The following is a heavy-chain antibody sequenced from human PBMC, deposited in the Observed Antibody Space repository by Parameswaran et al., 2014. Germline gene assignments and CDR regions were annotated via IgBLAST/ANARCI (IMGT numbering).Heavy chain of an antibody. CDR1: ISNA. Sequence: ISNARLVRQAPGQGLEWMGGIIPIFGTANYAQKFQGRVTITADESTTTAYMELSSLRSDDTAVYYCARDGAAQQLRSWFDPWGQGTLVTVSS. J-gene: IGHJ5*02. V-gene: IGHV1-69*01. CDR2: IIPIFGTA. D-gene: IGHD6-13*01. CDR3: ARDGAAQQLRSWFDP.